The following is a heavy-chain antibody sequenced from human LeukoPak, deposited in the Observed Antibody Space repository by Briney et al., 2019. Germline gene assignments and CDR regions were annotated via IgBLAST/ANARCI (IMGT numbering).Heavy chain of an antibody. CDR3: ARFSGSGWSIYYFDY. Sequence: GESLKISCKGSGYSFTSYWIGRVRQMPGKGLEWMGIIYPGDSDTRYSPSFQGQVTISADKSINTAYLQWSSLKASDTAMYYCARFSGSGWSIYYFDYWGQGTLVTVSS. D-gene: IGHD6-19*01. CDR1: GYSFTSYW. CDR2: IYPGDSDT. J-gene: IGHJ4*02. V-gene: IGHV5-51*01.